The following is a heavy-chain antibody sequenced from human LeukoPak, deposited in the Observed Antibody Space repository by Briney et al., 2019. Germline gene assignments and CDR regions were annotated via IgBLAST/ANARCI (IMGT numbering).Heavy chain of an antibody. CDR1: GFTFSSYA. D-gene: IGHD3-22*01. V-gene: IGHV3-30*04. CDR3: AREYYYDSSGYYPIDY. Sequence: GGSLRLSCAASGFTFSSYAMHWVRRAPGKGLEWVAVISYDGSNKYYADSVKGRFTISRDNSKNTLYLQMNSLRAEDTAVYYCAREYYYDSSGYYPIDYWGQGTLVTVSS. CDR2: ISYDGSNK. J-gene: IGHJ4*02.